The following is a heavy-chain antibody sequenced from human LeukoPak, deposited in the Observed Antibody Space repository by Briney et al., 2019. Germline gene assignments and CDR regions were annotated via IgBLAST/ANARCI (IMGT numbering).Heavy chain of an antibody. CDR1: GYSFTSYW. J-gene: IGHJ3*02. V-gene: IGHV5-51*01. CDR3: ARRTTTVTTPLDDAFDI. D-gene: IGHD4-17*01. Sequence: GESLKISCKGSGYSFTSYWIGWVRQMPGKGLEWMGIIYPGDSDTRYSPSFQGQVTISADKSISTAYLQWSSLKASDTAMYYCARRTTTVTTPLDDAFDIWGQGTMVTVSS. CDR2: IYPGDSDT.